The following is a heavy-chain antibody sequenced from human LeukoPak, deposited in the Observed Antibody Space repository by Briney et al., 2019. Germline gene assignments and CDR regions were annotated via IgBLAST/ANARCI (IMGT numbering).Heavy chain of an antibody. J-gene: IGHJ4*02. CDR3: ARNFDYSNEYYFDY. Sequence: KAGGSLRLSCSASGFTFSSYAMSWVRQAPGKGLEWVSSISSSSSYIYYADSVKGRFTISRDNAKNSLYLQMNSLRAEDTAVYYCARNFDYSNEYYFDYWGQGTLVTVSS. D-gene: IGHD4-11*01. V-gene: IGHV3-21*01. CDR1: GFTFSSYA. CDR2: ISSSSSYI.